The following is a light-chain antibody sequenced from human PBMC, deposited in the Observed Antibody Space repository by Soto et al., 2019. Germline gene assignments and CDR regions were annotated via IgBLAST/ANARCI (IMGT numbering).Light chain of an antibody. CDR2: GAS. CDR3: QQYRSSPRT. CDR1: QNILSN. Sequence: EIVMTQSPATLSVYPGERATLSCRASQNILSNLAWYQQKPGQAPRLLIYGASTRATGIPARFSGSGSGTDFTLTITRLEPEDFAVYFGQQYRSSPRTFGQGTKVDIK. J-gene: IGKJ1*01. V-gene: IGKV3-15*01.